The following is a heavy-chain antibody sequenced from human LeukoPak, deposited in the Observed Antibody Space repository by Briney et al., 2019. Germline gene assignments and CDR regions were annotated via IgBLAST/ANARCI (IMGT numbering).Heavy chain of an antibody. CDR2: IYYSGST. Sequence: SETLSLTCTVSGGSISSGSYYWSWIRQPAGKGLEWIGYIYYSGSTNYNPSLKSRVTISVDTSKNQFSLKLSSVTAADTAVYYCAREYSSSSELGYWGQGTLVTVSS. CDR3: AREYSSSSELGY. CDR1: GGSISSGSYY. D-gene: IGHD6-6*01. V-gene: IGHV4-61*10. J-gene: IGHJ4*02.